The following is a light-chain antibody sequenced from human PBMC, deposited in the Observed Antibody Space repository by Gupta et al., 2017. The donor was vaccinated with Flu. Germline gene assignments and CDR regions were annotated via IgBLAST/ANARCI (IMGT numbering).Light chain of an antibody. CDR3: QQTDSTIWT. J-gene: IGKJ1*01. V-gene: IGKV1-39*01. Sequence: DIEMTQSPSSLSASVGDRVTITCRASQNIGNYVNWYQQKPGRAPNLLIYAASSVHAGVPSRFNGSGSGTDFTLTISRLQPEDFASYYCQQTDSTIWTFGQGTKVDIK. CDR1: QNIGNY. CDR2: AAS.